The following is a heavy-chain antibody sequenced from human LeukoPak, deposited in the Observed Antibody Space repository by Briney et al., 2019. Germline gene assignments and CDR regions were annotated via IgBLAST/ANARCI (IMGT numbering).Heavy chain of an antibody. Sequence: GGSLRLSCAASGFTFSSYSMNWVRQAPGKGLEWVSSISRSSSYIYYTDSVKGRFTISRDNAKNSLYLQMNSLRAEDTAVYYCARDSAGYYDSSGYYQYYFDYWGQGTLVTVSS. CDR2: ISRSSSYI. D-gene: IGHD3-22*01. CDR3: ARDSAGYYDSSGYYQYYFDY. J-gene: IGHJ4*02. V-gene: IGHV3-21*01. CDR1: GFTFSSYS.